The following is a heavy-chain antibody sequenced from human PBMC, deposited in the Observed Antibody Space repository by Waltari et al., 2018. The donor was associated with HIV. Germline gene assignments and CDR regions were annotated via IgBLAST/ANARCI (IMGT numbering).Heavy chain of an antibody. J-gene: IGHJ4*02. D-gene: IGHD3-16*01. CDR1: GFNFRSYW. Sequence: EVQLVESGGDLVQPGGSLRLSCAASGFNFRSYWWHWIRQIPGKGLGLVSHISTDGSDTSYLESVKGRFTISRDNAKNTLYLQMNSLRVEDTAIYYCTRDLSTYGHEFDYWGQGTLVTVAS. V-gene: IGHV3-74*01. CDR2: ISTDGSDT. CDR3: TRDLSTYGHEFDY.